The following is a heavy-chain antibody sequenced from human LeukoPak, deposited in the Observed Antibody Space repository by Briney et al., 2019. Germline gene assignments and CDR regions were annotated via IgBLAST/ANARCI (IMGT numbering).Heavy chain of an antibody. CDR3: ASSGSYRFDY. J-gene: IGHJ4*02. CDR2: ITASGTAM. D-gene: IGHD1-26*01. CDR1: GFTFSSYS. Sequence: QSGGPLRLSCAASGFTFSSYSMNWVRQAPGKGLEWVSHITASGTAMFYADSVKGRFTISRDNAKNSLYLQMNSLRDEDTAVYYCASSGSYRFDYWGQGTLVTVSS. V-gene: IGHV3-48*02.